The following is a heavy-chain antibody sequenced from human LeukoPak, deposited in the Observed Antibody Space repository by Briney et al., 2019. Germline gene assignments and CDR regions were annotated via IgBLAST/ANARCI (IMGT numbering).Heavy chain of an antibody. J-gene: IGHJ4*02. CDR3: VKYSGGSTGFDF. D-gene: IGHD1-26*01. V-gene: IGHV3-7*01. CDR2: IREDGGSK. Sequence: GGSLRLSCAASGFTFSSSWMSWVRQAPGKGLEWVANIREDGGSKHYVDSVEGRFTISKDNAKNSLYLQMNSLRPDDTAVYFCVKYSGGSTGFDFWGQGTLVTVSS. CDR1: GFTFSSSW.